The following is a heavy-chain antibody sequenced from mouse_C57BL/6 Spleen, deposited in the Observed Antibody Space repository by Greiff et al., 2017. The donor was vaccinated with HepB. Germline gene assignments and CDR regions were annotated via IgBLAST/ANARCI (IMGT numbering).Heavy chain of an antibody. CDR3: ARGGYDYDDAMDY. J-gene: IGHJ4*01. Sequence: VKLQQPGAELVRPGSSVKLSCKASGYTFTSYWMHWVKQRPIQGLEWIGNIDPSDSETHYNQKFKDKATLTVDKSSSTAYMQLSSLTSEDSAVYYCARGGYDYDDAMDYWGQGTSVTVSS. D-gene: IGHD2-4*01. CDR2: IDPSDSET. V-gene: IGHV1-52*01. CDR1: GYTFTSYW.